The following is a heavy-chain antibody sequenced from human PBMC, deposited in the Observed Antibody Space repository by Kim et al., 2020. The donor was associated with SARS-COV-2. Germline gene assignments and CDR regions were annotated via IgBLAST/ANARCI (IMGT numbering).Heavy chain of an antibody. CDR3: ARVPIFTNPTRSITMVRGVIDY. D-gene: IGHD3-10*01. V-gene: IGHV3-30*04. Sequence: GGSLRLFCAASGFTFSSYAMHWVRQAPGKGLEWVAVISYDGSNKYYADSVKGRFTISRDNSKNTLYLQMNSLRAEDTAVYYCARVPIFTNPTRSITMVRGVIDYWGQGTLVTVSS. CDR1: GFTFSSYA. CDR2: ISYDGSNK. J-gene: IGHJ4*02.